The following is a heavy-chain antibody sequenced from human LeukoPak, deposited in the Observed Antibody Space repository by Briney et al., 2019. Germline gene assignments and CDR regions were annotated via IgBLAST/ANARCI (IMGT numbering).Heavy chain of an antibody. CDR1: GGSISSYY. V-gene: IGHV4-59*01. J-gene: IGHJ5*02. CDR2: IYYSGST. D-gene: IGHD3-3*01. Sequence: PSETLSLTCTVSGGSISSYYWSWIRQPPGKGLEWIGYIYYSGSTNYNPALKSRVTISVDTSKNQFSLKLSSVTAADTAVYYCARWRKQTLRSYNWFDPWGQGTLVTVSS. CDR3: ARWRKQTLRSYNWFDP.